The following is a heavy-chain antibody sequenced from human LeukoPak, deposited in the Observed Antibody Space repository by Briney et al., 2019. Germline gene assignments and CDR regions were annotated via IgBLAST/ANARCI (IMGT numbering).Heavy chain of an antibody. D-gene: IGHD5-18*01. V-gene: IGHV1-2*06. CDR2: INPNSGGT. J-gene: IGHJ4*02. CDR3: ARYSYASAFDY. Sequence: GASVKVSCKASGYTFTGYYMHWVRQAPGQGLEWMGRINPNSGGTNYAQKFQGRVTMTRDTPISTAYMELSRLRSDDTAVYYCARYSYASAFDYWGQGTLVTVSS. CDR1: GYTFTGYY.